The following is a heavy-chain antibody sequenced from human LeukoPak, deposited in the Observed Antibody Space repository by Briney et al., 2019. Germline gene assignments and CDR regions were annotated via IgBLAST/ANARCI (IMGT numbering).Heavy chain of an antibody. V-gene: IGHV4-59*01. Sequence: SETLSLTCTVSGGSISSYYWSWIRQPPGKGLEWIGYLYYSGSTNYNPSLKSRVTISVDTSKNQFSLKLSSVTAADTAVYYCARVPCSSTSCCHYYYYMDVWGKGTTVTVSS. CDR3: ARVPCSSTSCCHYYYYMDV. J-gene: IGHJ6*03. D-gene: IGHD2-2*01. CDR1: GGSISSYY. CDR2: LYYSGST.